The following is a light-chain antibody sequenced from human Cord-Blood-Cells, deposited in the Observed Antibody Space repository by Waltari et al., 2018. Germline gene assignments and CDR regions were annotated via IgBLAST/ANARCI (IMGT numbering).Light chain of an antibody. Sequence: QSALTQPASVSGSPGQSITISCTGTSSDVCGYNYVSWYQQHAGKAPKLMIYDVSNLRSGVSNRFSGDKSGNTASLTISGLQAEDVADYYCSSYTSSRTLVVATGTKVTVL. CDR1: SSDVCGYNY. J-gene: IGLJ1*01. CDR2: DVS. V-gene: IGLV2-14*01. CDR3: SSYTSSRTLV.